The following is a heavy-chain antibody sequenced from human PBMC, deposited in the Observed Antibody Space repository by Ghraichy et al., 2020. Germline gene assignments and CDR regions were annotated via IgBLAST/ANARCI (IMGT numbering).Heavy chain of an antibody. J-gene: IGHJ4*02. V-gene: IGHV4-4*07. Sequence: SETLSLTCTVSGGSISSYYWSWIRQPAGKGLEWIGRIYTSGSTNYNPSLKSRVTMSVDTSKNQFSLKLSSVTAADTAVYYCARDLEDASMVRGSRVWGQGTLVTVSS. CDR2: IYTSGST. D-gene: IGHD3-10*01. CDR3: ARDLEDASMVRGSRV. CDR1: GGSISSYY.